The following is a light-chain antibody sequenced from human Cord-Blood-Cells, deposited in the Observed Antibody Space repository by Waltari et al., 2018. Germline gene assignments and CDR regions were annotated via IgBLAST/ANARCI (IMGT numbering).Light chain of an antibody. J-gene: IGLJ3*02. CDR2: KDS. V-gene: IGLV3-27*01. Sequence: SYELTQPSSVSVSPGQTARITCSGDVLAKKYARWFQQKPGQAPVLGINKDSERPSGIPERFTASSSGTTVTLTISGAQVEDEADYYCYASADNNRVFGGRTKLTVL. CDR1: VLAKKY. CDR3: YASADNNRV.